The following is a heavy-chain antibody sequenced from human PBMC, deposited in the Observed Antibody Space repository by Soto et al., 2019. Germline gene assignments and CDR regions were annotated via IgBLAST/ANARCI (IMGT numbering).Heavy chain of an antibody. Sequence: QVQLQESGPGLVKPSGTLSLTCAVSGGSISSGHWWSWVRQPPGKGLEWIGETYHSGSSNYNPSLRSRVTISVDQSKNHFSLKVTSVTAADTAVYYCARNGGGGTLDYWGQGTLVTVSS. CDR2: TYHSGSS. J-gene: IGHJ4*02. D-gene: IGHD3-16*01. CDR3: ARNGGGGTLDY. CDR1: GGSISSGHW. V-gene: IGHV4-4*02.